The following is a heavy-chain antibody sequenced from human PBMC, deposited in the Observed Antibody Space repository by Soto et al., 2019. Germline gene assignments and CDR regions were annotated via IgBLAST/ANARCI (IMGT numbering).Heavy chain of an antibody. J-gene: IGHJ4*02. D-gene: IGHD5-18*01. CDR1: GGSFSGYY. CDR3: ARGSGYSYGFDY. Sequence: TLSLTCAVYGGSFSGYYWSRIRQPPGKGLEWIGEIYHSGSTNYNPSLKSRVTISVDTSKNQFSLKLSSVTAADTAVYYCARGSGYSYGFDYWGQGTLVTVSS. V-gene: IGHV4-34*01. CDR2: IYHSGST.